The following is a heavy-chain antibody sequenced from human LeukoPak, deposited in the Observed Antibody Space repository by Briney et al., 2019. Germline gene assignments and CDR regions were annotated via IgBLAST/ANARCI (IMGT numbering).Heavy chain of an antibody. J-gene: IGHJ4*02. CDR3: ASPQGVRYFDY. CDR1: GFNFSDNH. Sequence: GGSLRLSCAGSGFNFSDNHMSWIRQAPGRGLEWLSYISSRAYTTYYADSVKGRFTISRDNAKNLLFLQMHSLRTDDTSVYYCASPQGVRYFDYWGLGTLVTVSS. D-gene: IGHD4-17*01. V-gene: IGHV3-11*01. CDR2: ISSRAYTT.